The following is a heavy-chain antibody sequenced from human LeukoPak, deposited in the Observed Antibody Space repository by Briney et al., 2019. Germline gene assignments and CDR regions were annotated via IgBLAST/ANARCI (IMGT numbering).Heavy chain of an antibody. V-gene: IGHV3-23*01. CDR3: AKDEAMIKIYYFDY. CDR1: GFTFSNYA. CDR2: ISGSGINT. Sequence: GGSLRLSCAASGFTFSNYAMNWVRQAPGKGLEWVSSISGSGINTYYADSVKGRFTISRDNSKNTLYLQMTSLRAADTAVYNCAKDEAMIKIYYFDYWGRGTLVTVSS. D-gene: IGHD5-18*01. J-gene: IGHJ4*02.